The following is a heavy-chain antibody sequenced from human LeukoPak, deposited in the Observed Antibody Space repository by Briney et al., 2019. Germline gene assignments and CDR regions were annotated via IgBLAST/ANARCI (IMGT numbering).Heavy chain of an antibody. CDR2: IYYSGST. V-gene: IGHV4-39*01. CDR3: ASTYGANEVGDYGAFDI. D-gene: IGHD4-17*01. J-gene: IGHJ3*02. Sequence: SPSETLSLTCTVSGGSISSSSYYWGWIRQPPGKGLEWIGSIYYSGSTYYNPSLKSRVTISVDTSKNQFSLKLSSVTAADTAVYYCASTYGANEVGDYGAFDIWGQGTMVTVSS. CDR1: GGSISSSSYY.